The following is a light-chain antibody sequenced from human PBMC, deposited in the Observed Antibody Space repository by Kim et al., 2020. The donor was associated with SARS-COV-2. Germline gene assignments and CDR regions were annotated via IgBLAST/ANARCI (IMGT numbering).Light chain of an antibody. CDR1: QSISSY. Sequence: DNQMTQSPSSLSASVGDRVTITCRASQSISSYLNWYQQKPGKAPKLLIYAASSLQSGVPSRFSGSGSGTDFTLTISSLQPEDFATYYCQQSYSTLTFGGGTKVDIK. CDR3: QQSYSTLT. J-gene: IGKJ4*01. V-gene: IGKV1-39*01. CDR2: AAS.